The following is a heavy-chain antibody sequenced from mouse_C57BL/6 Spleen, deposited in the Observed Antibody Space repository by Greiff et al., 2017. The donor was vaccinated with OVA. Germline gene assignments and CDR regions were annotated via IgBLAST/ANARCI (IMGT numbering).Heavy chain of an antibody. CDR3: ARGGAGSGYFDY. CDR2: INPNNGGN. Sequence: VQLQQSGPELVQPGASVKIPCKASGYTFTDYNMDWVKQSHGKSLEWIGDINPNNGGNIYNQKFKGKATLTVDKSSSTAYMELRSLTSEDTAVYYCARGGAGSGYFDYWGQGTTLTVSS. D-gene: IGHD3-2*02. V-gene: IGHV1-18*01. CDR1: GYTFTDYN. J-gene: IGHJ2*01.